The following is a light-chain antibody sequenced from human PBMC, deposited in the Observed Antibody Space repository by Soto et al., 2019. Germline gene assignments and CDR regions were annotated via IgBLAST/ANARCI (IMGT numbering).Light chain of an antibody. CDR3: QQYNSYSST. J-gene: IGKJ3*01. CDR2: KAS. CDR1: QSISTW. Sequence: DIQMTQSPSTLSASVGDRVTITCRASQSISTWLAWYQQKPGKAPKLLIYKASSLEGGVPSRFSGSGSGTEFTLTISSLQPDDFATYYCQQYNSYSSTFGPGTKVDIK. V-gene: IGKV1-5*03.